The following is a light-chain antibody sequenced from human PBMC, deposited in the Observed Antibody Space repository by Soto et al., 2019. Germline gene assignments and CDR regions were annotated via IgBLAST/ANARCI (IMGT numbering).Light chain of an antibody. Sequence: QSALTQPPSASGSPGQSVTISCSGTSSDVGAYNYVSWYQQHPGKAPKLMIYEVNKRPSGVPDRFSGPKSGNTASLTVSGLQAEDEAAYYCSSYAGSSNVFGTGTKVTVL. CDR2: EVN. CDR3: SSYAGSSNV. V-gene: IGLV2-8*01. J-gene: IGLJ1*01. CDR1: SSDVGAYNY.